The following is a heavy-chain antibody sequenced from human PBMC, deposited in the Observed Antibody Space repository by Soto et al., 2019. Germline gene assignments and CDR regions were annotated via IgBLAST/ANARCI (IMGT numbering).Heavy chain of an antibody. CDR1: GGSISSGDYY. J-gene: IGHJ6*02. V-gene: IGHV4-30-4*01. CDR2: IYYSGST. D-gene: IGHD4-17*01. Sequence: NPSETLSLTCTVSGGSISSGDYYWSWIRQPPGKGLEWIGYIYYSGSTYYNPSLKSRVTISVDTSKNQFSLKLSSVTAADTAVYYCASSTGYYGMDVWGQGTTVTVSS. CDR3: ASSTGYYGMDV.